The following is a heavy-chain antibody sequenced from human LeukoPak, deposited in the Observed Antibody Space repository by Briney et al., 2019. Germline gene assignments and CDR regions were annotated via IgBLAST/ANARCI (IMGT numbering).Heavy chain of an antibody. D-gene: IGHD1-26*01. Sequence: GSLRLSCAASGFTFSSYSMNWVRQAPGKGLEWVSSISSSSSYIYYADSVKGRFTISRDNAKNSLYLQMNSLRAEDTAVYYCERVETYSGSYFFDYWGQGTLVTVSS. CDR2: ISSSSSYI. J-gene: IGHJ4*02. V-gene: IGHV3-21*01. CDR3: ERVETYSGSYFFDY. CDR1: GFTFSSYS.